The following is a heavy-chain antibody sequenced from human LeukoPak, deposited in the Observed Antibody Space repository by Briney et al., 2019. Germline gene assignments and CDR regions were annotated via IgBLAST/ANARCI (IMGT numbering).Heavy chain of an antibody. CDR3: ARDHRSGYSYGFDY. CDR1: GFTISSNY. D-gene: IGHD5-18*01. Sequence: PGGSLRLSCAASGFTISSNYMSWVRQAPGKGLEWVSVIYSGGSTYYADSVKGRFTISRDNSKNTLYLQMNRLRAEDAVVYYCARDHRSGYSYGFDYWGQGTLVTVSS. V-gene: IGHV3-53*01. J-gene: IGHJ4*02. CDR2: IYSGGST.